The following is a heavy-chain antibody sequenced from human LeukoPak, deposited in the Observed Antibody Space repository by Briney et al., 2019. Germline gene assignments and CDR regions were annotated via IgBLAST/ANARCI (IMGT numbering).Heavy chain of an antibody. V-gene: IGHV3-23*01. CDR2: ISGSGGST. Sequence: GGSLRLSCTASGFSLSSYAMCWVRQAPGKGLEWVSAISGSGGSTYYADSVKGRFTISGDNSKNTLYLQMSSLRAEDTAVYYCAKAHSESYYSGINWGQGTLVTVSS. CDR1: GFSLSSYA. CDR3: AKAHSESYYSGIN. J-gene: IGHJ4*02. D-gene: IGHD1-26*01.